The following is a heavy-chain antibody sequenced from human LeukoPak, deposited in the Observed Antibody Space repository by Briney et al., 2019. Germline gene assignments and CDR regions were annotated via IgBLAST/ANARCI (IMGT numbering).Heavy chain of an antibody. J-gene: IGHJ4*02. D-gene: IGHD6-19*01. CDR1: GVSISSYY. V-gene: IGHV4-59*04. Sequence: NPSETLSLTCTVSGVSISSYYWSWIRQPPGKGLEWIGTIYYSGSTYYNASLKSRLTISVDTSKNQFSLKLSSVTAADTAVYHCARLSGGTQWLAPFDYWGQGTLVTVSS. CDR2: IYYSGST. CDR3: ARLSGGTQWLAPFDY.